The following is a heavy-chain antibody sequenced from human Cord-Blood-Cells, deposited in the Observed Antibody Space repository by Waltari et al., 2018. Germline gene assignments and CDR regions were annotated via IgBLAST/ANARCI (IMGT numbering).Heavy chain of an antibody. D-gene: IGHD6-13*01. J-gene: IGHJ5*02. CDR1: GYTFTGYY. Sequence: QVQLVQSGAEVKKPGASVKVSCKASGYTFTGYYMHWVRQAPGQGLEWKGWINPNSGGTNGAQKFKGRVTMNRDTSSRTAYMELSRLGSHDTAVYYCARDLSSSSWYWFDPWGQGTLVTVS. CDR2: INPNSGGT. V-gene: IGHV1-2*02. CDR3: ARDLSSSSWYWFDP.